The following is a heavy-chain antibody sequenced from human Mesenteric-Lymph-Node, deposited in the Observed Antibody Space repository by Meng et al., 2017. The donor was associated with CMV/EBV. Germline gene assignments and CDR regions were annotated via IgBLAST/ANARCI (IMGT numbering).Heavy chain of an antibody. CDR3: ARSWAAPFDY. D-gene: IGHD6-13*01. CDR2: ISSSSSYI. J-gene: IGHJ4*02. CDR1: GITLNSQC. V-gene: IGHV3-21*01. Sequence: GESLKISCVASGITLNSQCMRWVRQAPGKGLEWVSSISSSSSYIYYADSVKGRFTISRDNAKNSLYLQMNSLRAEDTAVYYCARSWAAPFDYWGQGTLVTVSS.